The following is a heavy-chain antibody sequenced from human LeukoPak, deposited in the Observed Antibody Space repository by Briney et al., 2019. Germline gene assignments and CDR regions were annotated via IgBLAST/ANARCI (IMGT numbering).Heavy chain of an antibody. CDR1: GGTFSSYA. V-gene: IGHV1-69*05. Sequence: SVKVSCKASGGTFSSYAISWVRQAPGQGLEWMGRIIPISGTANYAQKFQGRVTITTDESTSTAYMELSSLRSEDTAVYYCARDSRSRGAPGNYFDYWGQGTLVTVSS. D-gene: IGHD1-14*01. J-gene: IGHJ4*02. CDR3: ARDSRSRGAPGNYFDY. CDR2: IIPISGTA.